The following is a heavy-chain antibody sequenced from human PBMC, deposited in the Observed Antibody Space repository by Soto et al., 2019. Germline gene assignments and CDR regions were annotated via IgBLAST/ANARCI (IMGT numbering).Heavy chain of an antibody. CDR3: ARGGDHTPDY. J-gene: IGHJ4*02. CDR2: ISYGSDAK. CDR1: GFTFSSYN. Sequence: EVQLVESGGGLVQPGGSLRLSCAASGFTFSSYNMNWVRQAPGKGLEWISYISYGSDAKYYIDSVKGRFTISRDNAKSSLYLKMSGLRDEDTAVYYWARGGDHTPDYWGKGALVTVSS. D-gene: IGHD3-16*01. V-gene: IGHV3-48*02.